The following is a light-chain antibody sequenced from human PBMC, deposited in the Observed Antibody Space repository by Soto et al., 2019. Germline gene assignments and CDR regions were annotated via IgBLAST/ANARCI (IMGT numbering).Light chain of an antibody. V-gene: IGLV2-18*02. CDR2: EVS. CDR3: SSFTSSNTWV. J-gene: IGLJ3*02. Sequence: QSALTQPPSVSGSPGPSVTISCTGTSSDVGSYNRVSWYQQPPGTAPKLMIYEVSNRPSGVPDRFFGSKSGNTASLAISGLQAEDEADYYCSSFTSSNTWVFGGGTKLTVL. CDR1: SSDVGSYNR.